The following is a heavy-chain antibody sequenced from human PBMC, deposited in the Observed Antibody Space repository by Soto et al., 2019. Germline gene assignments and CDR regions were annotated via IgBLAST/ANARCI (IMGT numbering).Heavy chain of an antibody. CDR1: GGTFSSYA. CDR2: IIPIFGTA. CDR3: ARVGLSPYSSSWYDGVDFCYYGMDV. Sequence: QVQLVQSGAEVKKPGSSVKVSCKASGGTFSSYAISWVRQAPGQGLEWMGGIIPIFGTANYAQKFQGRVTITGDASTGTGDMEGGSRSWGDAAVYYCARVGLSPYSSSWYDGVDFCYYGMDVWGQGTTVTVSS. J-gene: IGHJ6*02. D-gene: IGHD6-13*01. V-gene: IGHV1-69*12.